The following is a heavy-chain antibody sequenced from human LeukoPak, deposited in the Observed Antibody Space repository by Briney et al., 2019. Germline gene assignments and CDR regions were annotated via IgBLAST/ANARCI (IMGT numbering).Heavy chain of an antibody. V-gene: IGHV1-2*02. D-gene: IGHD2-8*01. J-gene: IGHJ4*02. CDR3: ARDLEPYCTTGVCPTDS. CDR2: ISPNSGGT. Sequence: ASVKVSCKASGYTFTGYYIHWVRQAPGQGLEWMGWISPNSGGTNYAQRFQGRVTMTRDTSISTAYMELSGLTSDDTALYYCARDLEPYCTTGVCPTDSWGQGTLVTVSS. CDR1: GYTFTGYY.